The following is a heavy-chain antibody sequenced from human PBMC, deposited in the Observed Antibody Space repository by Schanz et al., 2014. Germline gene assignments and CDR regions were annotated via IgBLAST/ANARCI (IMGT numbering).Heavy chain of an antibody. CDR3: ARDGEDFDF. Sequence: GQLVESGGDVVQPGGSLRLSCSASGFSFSRYWMQWVRQAPGKGLVWVSGINSDGSRTTYADSVKGRFTISRDNAKNTLFLQMNSLRAEDTAVYYCARDGEDFDFWGQGTLVTISS. CDR2: INSDGSRT. V-gene: IGHV3-74*01. CDR1: GFSFSRYW. J-gene: IGHJ4*02. D-gene: IGHD3-10*01.